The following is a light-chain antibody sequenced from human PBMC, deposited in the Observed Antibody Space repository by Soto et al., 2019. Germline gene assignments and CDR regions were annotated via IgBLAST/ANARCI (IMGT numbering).Light chain of an antibody. Sequence: QSVLTQSPSASGTPGQRVTISCSGSASTIGRNYVYWYQQLPGTAPKLLIYRNSQRPSGVPDRFSGSKSGTSASLAISGLRSEEEADYYCAAWYDDRSGLYVFGAGTKLTVL. CDR1: ASTIGRNY. V-gene: IGLV1-47*01. CDR2: RNS. CDR3: AAWYDDRSGLYV. J-gene: IGLJ1*01.